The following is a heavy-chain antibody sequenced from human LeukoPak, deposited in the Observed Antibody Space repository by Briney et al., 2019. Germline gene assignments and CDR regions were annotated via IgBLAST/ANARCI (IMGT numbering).Heavy chain of an antibody. CDR2: INPNSGGT. CDR1: GYTFTAYY. CDR3: AREWGGAFWFDP. Sequence: ASVKVSCKASGYTFTAYYIHWVRQAPGQGLEWMGWINPNSGGTNYALKFRGRVTMTRDTSISTAYMELSRLRSDDTAVYYCAREWGGAFWFDPWGQGTLVTVSS. D-gene: IGHD3-16*01. J-gene: IGHJ5*02. V-gene: IGHV1-2*02.